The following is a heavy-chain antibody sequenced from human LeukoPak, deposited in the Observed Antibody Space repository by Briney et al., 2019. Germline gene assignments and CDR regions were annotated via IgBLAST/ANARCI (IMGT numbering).Heavy chain of an antibody. D-gene: IGHD3-16*01. CDR1: GYTFTGYY. CDR2: INPNSGGT. V-gene: IGHV1-2*02. J-gene: IGHJ4*02. CDR3: AREKFGAPLGFDY. Sequence: ASVKVSCKASGYTFTGYYMHWVRQAPGQGLEWMGWINPNSGGTNYAQKFQGRVTMNRDTSISTAYMELSRLRSDDTAVYYCAREKFGAPLGFDYWGQGTLVTVSS.